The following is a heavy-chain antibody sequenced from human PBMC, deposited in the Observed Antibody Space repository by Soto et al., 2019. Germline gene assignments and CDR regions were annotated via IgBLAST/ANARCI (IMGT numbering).Heavy chain of an antibody. Sequence: LRLSCAASGFTFSSYAMHWVRQAPGKGMEWVAVISYDGSNKYYADSVKGRFTISGDNSKNTLYLQMNSLRAEDTAVYYCARDETIVVEDYYYYGMDVWGQGTTVTVSS. D-gene: IGHD2-2*01. CDR1: GFTFSSYA. V-gene: IGHV3-30-3*01. J-gene: IGHJ6*02. CDR3: ARDETIVVEDYYYYGMDV. CDR2: ISYDGSNK.